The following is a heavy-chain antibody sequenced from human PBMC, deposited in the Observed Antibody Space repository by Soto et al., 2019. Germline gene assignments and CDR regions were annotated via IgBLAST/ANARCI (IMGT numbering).Heavy chain of an antibody. J-gene: IGHJ4*02. D-gene: IGHD3-10*01. V-gene: IGHV3-15*07. Sequence: EVQLVESGGGLVKPGGSLRLSCAASGFTFSNAWMNWVRQAPGKGLEWVGRIKSKTDGGTSDYAAPVKGRFTISRDDSKNTLYLQMNSLKTEDTAVYYCTTDGVLLWFGEGLGYWGQGTLVTVSS. CDR3: TTDGVLLWFGEGLGY. CDR1: GFTFSNAW. CDR2: IKSKTDGGTS.